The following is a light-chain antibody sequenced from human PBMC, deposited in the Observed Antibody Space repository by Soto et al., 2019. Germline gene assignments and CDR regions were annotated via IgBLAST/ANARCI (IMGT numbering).Light chain of an antibody. CDR1: QSISTW. J-gene: IGKJ2*02. V-gene: IGKV1-5*03. Sequence: DIQMTQSPSTLSASAGDRVTITCRASQSISTWLAWYQQKPGKAPNLLIYKASSLESGVPSRFSGSASGTEFTLTISSLQPDDFATYYCQQYNSYSGTFGQGTKLEIK. CDR2: KAS. CDR3: QQYNSYSGT.